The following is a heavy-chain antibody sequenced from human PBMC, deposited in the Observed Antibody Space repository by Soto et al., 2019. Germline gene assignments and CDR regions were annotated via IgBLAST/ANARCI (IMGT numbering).Heavy chain of an antibody. Sequence: PSETLCVTCVVAGGSIRGGGYFWSWIRQPPGKGLEWIGYIYHSGSTYYNPSLKSRVTISVDRSKNQFSLKLSSVTAADTAVYYCARGLGPWGQGTLVTVSS. J-gene: IGHJ5*02. CDR3: ARGLGP. CDR2: IYHSGST. CDR1: GGSIRGGGYF. V-gene: IGHV4-30-2*01. D-gene: IGHD3-10*01.